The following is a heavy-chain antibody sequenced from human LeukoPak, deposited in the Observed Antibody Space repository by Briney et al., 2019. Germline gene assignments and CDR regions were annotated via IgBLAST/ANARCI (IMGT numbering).Heavy chain of an antibody. V-gene: IGHV4-4*07. CDR2: IYTSGST. D-gene: IGHD3-9*01. CDR3: ARLSVSYDILTGYYPKPPFDY. J-gene: IGHJ4*02. CDR1: GGSISSYY. Sequence: PSETLSLTCTVSGGSISSYYWSWIRQPAGKGLEWIGRIYTSGSTNYNPSLKSRVTMSVDTSKNQFSLKLSSVTAADTAVYYCARLSVSYDILTGYYPKPPFDYWGQGTLVTVSS.